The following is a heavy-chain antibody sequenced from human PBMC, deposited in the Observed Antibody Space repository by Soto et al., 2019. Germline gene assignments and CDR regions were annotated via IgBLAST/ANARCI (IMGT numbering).Heavy chain of an antibody. D-gene: IGHD3-3*01. J-gene: IGHJ6*02. V-gene: IGHV1-2*02. Sequence: ASVKVSCKASGYTFTDYYMHWVRQAPGQGLEWMGWINPNSDVTNYAQKFQGRVTMTRDTSVSTAYMELSGLRSDDTAVYYCAKDWRGWDRYYYYNYGMGVWGQGTTVTVS. CDR3: AKDWRGWDRYYYYNYGMGV. CDR1: GYTFTDYY. CDR2: INPNSDVT.